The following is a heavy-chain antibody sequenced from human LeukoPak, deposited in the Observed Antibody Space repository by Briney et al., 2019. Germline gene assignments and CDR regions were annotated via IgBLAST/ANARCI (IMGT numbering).Heavy chain of an antibody. CDR2: IYHSGST. CDR1: GGSISSSNW. Sequence: PSETLSLTCAVSGGSISSSNWWSWVRQPPGKGLEWIGEIYHSGSTNYNPSLKSRVTISVDKSKNQFSLKLSSVTAADTAVYYCARGAPIDYYDSSGYLNYWGQGTLVTVSS. V-gene: IGHV4-4*02. CDR3: ARGAPIDYYDSSGYLNY. J-gene: IGHJ4*02. D-gene: IGHD3-22*01.